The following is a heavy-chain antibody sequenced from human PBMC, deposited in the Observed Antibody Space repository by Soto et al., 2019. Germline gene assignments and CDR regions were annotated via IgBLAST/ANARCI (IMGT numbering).Heavy chain of an antibody. Sequence: QVELVQSGGEVKKPGASVKVSCEASGYSFHTYAISWVRQAPGQGLEWVGRNSGYNGNTNYAEKCQGSVTLTTDTSTKTASMELRGLTSDDTAVYYSAREYGMAVWGQGTTVTVSS. CDR2: NSGYNGNT. J-gene: IGHJ6*02. V-gene: IGHV1-18*01. CDR3: AREYGMAV. CDR1: GYSFHTYA.